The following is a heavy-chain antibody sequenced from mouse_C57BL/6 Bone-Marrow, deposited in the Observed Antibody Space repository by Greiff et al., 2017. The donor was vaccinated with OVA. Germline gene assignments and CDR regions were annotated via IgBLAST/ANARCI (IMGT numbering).Heavy chain of an antibody. CDR3: TDYYYGSSPWYFYV. J-gene: IGHJ1*03. Sequence: QVQLQQSGAELVRPGASVTLSCKASGYTFTDYEMHWVKQTPVHGLEWIGAIDPETGGTASNQKFKGKAILTADKSSSTAYMELRSLSSEDSAVYYGTDYYYGSSPWYFYVWGTGTTVTVSS. CDR1: GYTFTDYE. D-gene: IGHD1-1*01. CDR2: IDPETGGT. V-gene: IGHV1-15*01.